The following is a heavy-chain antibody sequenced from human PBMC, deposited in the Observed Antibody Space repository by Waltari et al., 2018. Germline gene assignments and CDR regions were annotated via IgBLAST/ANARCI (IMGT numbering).Heavy chain of an antibody. CDR1: GGSISSSSYY. V-gene: IGHV4-39*07. Sequence: QLQLQESGPGLVKPSETLSLTCTVSGGSISSSSYYWGWIRQPPGKGLEWIGSIYYSGSTYYNPSLKSRVTISVDTSKNQFSLKLSSVTAAATAVYYCARGFGAYEGWFDPWGQGTLVTVSS. CDR3: ARGFGAYEGWFDP. J-gene: IGHJ5*02. D-gene: IGHD3-3*01. CDR2: IYYSGST.